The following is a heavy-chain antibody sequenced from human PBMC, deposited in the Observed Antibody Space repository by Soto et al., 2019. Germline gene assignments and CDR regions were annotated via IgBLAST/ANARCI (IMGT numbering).Heavy chain of an antibody. CDR1: GDSVSSNIAG. V-gene: IGHV6-1*01. CDR2: TYYRSKWYY. Sequence: SQTLSLTCAITGDSVSSNIAGWSWVRQSPSRGLEWLGRTYYRSKWYYEYAVSVRGRITINPDTSKNQYSLQLNSVTPEDTAVYFCPKGEQYSWRIFDYWGQGTLVTVYS. J-gene: IGHJ5*01. CDR3: PKGEQYSWRIFDY. D-gene: IGHD1-26*01.